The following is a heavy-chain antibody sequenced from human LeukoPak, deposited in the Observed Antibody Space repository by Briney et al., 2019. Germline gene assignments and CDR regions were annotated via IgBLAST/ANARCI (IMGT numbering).Heavy chain of an antibody. Sequence: SVKVSCKASGGTFSSYAISWVRQAPGQGLEWMGRIIPILGIANYAQKFQGRVTITADKSTSTAYMELSSLRSEDTAVYYCALYYDSSGYYAAFDIWGQGTMVTVSS. J-gene: IGHJ3*02. CDR3: ALYYDSSGYYAAFDI. CDR1: GGTFSSYA. V-gene: IGHV1-69*04. CDR2: IIPILGIA. D-gene: IGHD3-22*01.